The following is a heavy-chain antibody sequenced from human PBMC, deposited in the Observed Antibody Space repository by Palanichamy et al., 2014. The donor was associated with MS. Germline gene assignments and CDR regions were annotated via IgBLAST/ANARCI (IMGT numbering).Heavy chain of an antibody. CDR1: GGSISSSSYY. Sequence: QLQLQESGPGLVKPSETLSLTCTVSGGSISSSSYYWGWIRQPPGKGLEWIGSIYYSGSTYYNPSLKSRVTISVGTSKNQFSLKLSSVTAADTAVYYCAGERRGYSYGYQGMDVWGQGTTVTVSS. J-gene: IGHJ6*02. CDR2: IYYSGST. CDR3: AGERRGYSYGYQGMDV. V-gene: IGHV4-39*01. D-gene: IGHD5-18*01.